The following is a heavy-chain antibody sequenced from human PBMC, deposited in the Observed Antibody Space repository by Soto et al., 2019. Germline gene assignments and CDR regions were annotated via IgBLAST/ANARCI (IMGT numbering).Heavy chain of an antibody. CDR2: VSPNSGGT. Sequence: GASVKVSCKTSGYTFTGFYIHWVRQAPGQGLEWMGWVSPNSGGTGYAPRFQGRVTMNRDTSVTSVYMELSSLRSDDTAVYYCARANSGDDDEFDYWGQGTPVTFSS. V-gene: IGHV1-2*02. D-gene: IGHD5-12*01. J-gene: IGHJ4*02. CDR1: GYTFTGFY. CDR3: ARANSGDDDEFDY.